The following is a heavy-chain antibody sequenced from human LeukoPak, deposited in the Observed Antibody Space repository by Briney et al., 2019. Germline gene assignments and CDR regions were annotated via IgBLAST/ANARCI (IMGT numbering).Heavy chain of an antibody. Sequence: PGGSLRLSCAASGFTFSSYAMHWVRQAPGKGLEWVAVISYDGSNKYYADSVKGRFTISRDNSKNTLYLQMNSLRAEDTAVYYCARDLEADGSGPTGDYWGQGTLVTVSS. CDR1: GFTFSSYA. CDR2: ISYDGSNK. CDR3: ARDLEADGSGPTGDY. V-gene: IGHV3-30*01. J-gene: IGHJ4*02. D-gene: IGHD3-10*01.